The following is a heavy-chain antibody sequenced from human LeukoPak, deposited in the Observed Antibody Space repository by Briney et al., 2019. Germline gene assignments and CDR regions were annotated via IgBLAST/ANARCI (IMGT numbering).Heavy chain of an antibody. Sequence: GGSLRLSCTASGFTFSSYWLSWVRQAPGKGLEWVANIHQDGSDRYYVDSVKGRFAISRDNVKNSLYLQMNSLRAEDTAVYYCARAPGAYAYYFDSWGQGTLVTVSP. CDR1: GFTFSSYW. J-gene: IGHJ4*02. D-gene: IGHD5-12*01. CDR3: ARAPGAYAYYFDS. V-gene: IGHV3-7*01. CDR2: IHQDGSDR.